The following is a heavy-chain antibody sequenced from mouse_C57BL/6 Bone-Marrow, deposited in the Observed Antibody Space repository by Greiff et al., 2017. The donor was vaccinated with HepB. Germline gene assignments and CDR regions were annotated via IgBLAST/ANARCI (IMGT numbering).Heavy chain of an antibody. J-gene: IGHJ2*01. CDR2: ISDGGSYT. Sequence: EVKLVESGGGLVKPGGSLKLSCAASGFTFSSYAMSWVRQTPEKRLEWVATISDGGSYTYYPDNVKGRFTISRDNAKNNLYLQMSHLKSEDTAMYYCARDYYGSRGYWGQGTTLTVSS. CDR3: ARDYYGSRGY. CDR1: GFTFSSYA. V-gene: IGHV5-4*01. D-gene: IGHD1-1*01.